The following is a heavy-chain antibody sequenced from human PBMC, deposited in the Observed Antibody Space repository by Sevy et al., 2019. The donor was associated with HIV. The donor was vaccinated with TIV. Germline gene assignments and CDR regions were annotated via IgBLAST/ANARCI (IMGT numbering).Heavy chain of an antibody. J-gene: IGHJ4*02. Sequence: GGSLRLSCAASGFTVSSNYMSWVRQAPGKGLEWVSVIYSGGSTYYADSVKGRFTISRDNSKNTLYLQMNSLRAEDTAVYYCARVWYYYDSSGYYLDYWGQGTLVTVSS. CDR1: GFTVSSNY. CDR3: ARVWYYYDSSGYYLDY. CDR2: IYSGGST. D-gene: IGHD3-22*01. V-gene: IGHV3-53*01.